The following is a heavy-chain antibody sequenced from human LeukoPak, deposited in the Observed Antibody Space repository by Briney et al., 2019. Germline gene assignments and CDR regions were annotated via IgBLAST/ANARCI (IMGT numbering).Heavy chain of an antibody. J-gene: IGHJ6*03. Sequence: GGTLRLSCAASGFTFSSYGMSWVRQAPGKGLEWVSAISGSGGSTYYADSVKGRFTISRDNSKNTLYLQMNSLKTEDTAVYYCTSEPMVRGGLPVYYYYYMDVWGKGTTVTVSS. CDR1: GFTFSSYG. D-gene: IGHD3-10*01. CDR3: TSEPMVRGGLPVYYYYYMDV. CDR2: ISGSGGST. V-gene: IGHV3-23*01.